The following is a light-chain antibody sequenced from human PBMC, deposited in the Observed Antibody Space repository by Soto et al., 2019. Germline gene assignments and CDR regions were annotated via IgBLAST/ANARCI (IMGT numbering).Light chain of an antibody. CDR3: SSYTTIKTVV. CDR2: EVS. CDR1: SSDVGGYHY. Sequence: QSALTQPASVSGSPGQSITISCTGSSSDVGGYHYVSWYQQYPGEAPKLVISEVSNRPSGISDRFSGFKSANTAYLTISGVQPEDEADYHCSSYTTIKTVVFGGGTKVTVL. V-gene: IGLV2-14*01. J-gene: IGLJ2*01.